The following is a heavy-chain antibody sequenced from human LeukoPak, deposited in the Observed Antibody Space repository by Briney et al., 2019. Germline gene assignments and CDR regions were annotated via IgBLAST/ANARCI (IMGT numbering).Heavy chain of an antibody. CDR3: ATSSPAYYYDSSGYYGAFDI. D-gene: IGHD3-22*01. J-gene: IGHJ3*02. CDR2: ISSGSSRTI. CDR1: GFTFSNYN. Sequence: GGSLRLSCAASGFTFSNYNMNWVRRAPGKGLEWVSYISSGSSRTIYYADSVKGRFTISRDNAENSLYLQMNSLRAEDTAVYYCATSSPAYYYDSSGYYGAFDIWGQGTMVTVSS. V-gene: IGHV3-48*01.